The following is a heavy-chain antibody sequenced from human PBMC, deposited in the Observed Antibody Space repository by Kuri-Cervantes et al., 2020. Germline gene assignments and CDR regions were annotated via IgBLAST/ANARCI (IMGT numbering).Heavy chain of an antibody. Sequence: GGSLRLSCAASGFTFSSYGMHWVRQAPGKGLEWVAVISYDGSNKYYADSVKGRFTISRDNSKNTLYLQMNGLRAEDTAVYYCAKETTGYSYGNLDYWGQGTLVTVSS. CDR1: GFTFSSYG. D-gene: IGHD5-18*01. J-gene: IGHJ4*02. CDR2: ISYDGSNK. CDR3: AKETTGYSYGNLDY. V-gene: IGHV3-30*18.